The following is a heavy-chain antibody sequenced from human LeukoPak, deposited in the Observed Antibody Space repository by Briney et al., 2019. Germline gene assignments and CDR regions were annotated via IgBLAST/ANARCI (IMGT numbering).Heavy chain of an antibody. CDR1: GYTFSSYA. CDR3: AKGAPDYYGSGSYVDY. V-gene: IGHV3-23*01. Sequence: GGSLRLSCAASGYTFSSYAMSWVRQATGKGLEWVSAISGSGGSTYYADSVKGRFTISRDNSKNTLYLQMNSLRAEDTAVYYCAKGAPDYYGSGSYVDYWGQGTLVTVSS. CDR2: ISGSGGST. D-gene: IGHD3-10*01. J-gene: IGHJ4*02.